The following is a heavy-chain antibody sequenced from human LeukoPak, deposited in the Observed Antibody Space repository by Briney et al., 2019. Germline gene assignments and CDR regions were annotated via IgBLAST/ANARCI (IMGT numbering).Heavy chain of an antibody. Sequence: GGSLRLSCAASGFTFSDYYMSWIRQAPGKGLEWVSYISSSGSHTMYADSVKGRFTISRDNAKNSLSLQVNSLRVDDTAVYYCARVGSIAAAGTLDYWGQGTLVTVSS. V-gene: IGHV3-11*06. CDR2: ISSSGSHT. J-gene: IGHJ4*02. D-gene: IGHD6-13*01. CDR1: GFTFSDYY. CDR3: ARVGSIAAAGTLDY.